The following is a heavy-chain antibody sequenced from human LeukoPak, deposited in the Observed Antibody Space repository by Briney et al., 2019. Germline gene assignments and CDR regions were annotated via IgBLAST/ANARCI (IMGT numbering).Heavy chain of an antibody. J-gene: IGHJ4*02. CDR2: ISSSGSTI. D-gene: IGHD5-18*01. CDR3: ARDRXRKYSYGLTFDY. Sequence: GGSLRLSCAASGFTFSDYYMSWIRQAPGKGLEWVSYISSSGSTIYYADSVKGRFTISRDNAKNSLYLQMNSLRAEDTAVYYCARDRXRKYSYGLTFDYWGQGTLVTVXS. CDR1: GFTFSDYY. V-gene: IGHV3-11*01.